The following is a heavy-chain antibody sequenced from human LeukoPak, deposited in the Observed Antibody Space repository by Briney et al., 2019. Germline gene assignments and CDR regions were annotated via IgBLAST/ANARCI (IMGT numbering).Heavy chain of an antibody. V-gene: IGHV4-59*12. D-gene: IGHD4-17*01. Sequence: KTSETLSLTCTVSGGSISSYYWSWIRQPPGKGLEWIGYIHYSGSTNYNPSLKSRVTISVDTSKNQFSLKLSSVTAADTAVYYCARLSTVTTSFDYWGQGTLVTVSS. CDR2: IHYSGST. CDR1: GGSISSYY. J-gene: IGHJ4*02. CDR3: ARLSTVTTSFDY.